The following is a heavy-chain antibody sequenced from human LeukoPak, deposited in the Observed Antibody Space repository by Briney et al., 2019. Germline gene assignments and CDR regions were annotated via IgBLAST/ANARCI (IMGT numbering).Heavy chain of an antibody. D-gene: IGHD6-19*01. J-gene: IGHJ3*02. V-gene: IGHV1-8*01. CDR1: GYTFTSYD. CDR2: MNPNSGNT. Sequence: EASVKVSCKASGYTFTSYDINWVRQATGQGLEWMGRMNPNSGNTGYAQKFQGRVTMTRNTSISTAYMELSSLRSEDTAVYYCARVAVAGPYDAFDIWGQGTMVTVSS. CDR3: ARVAVAGPYDAFDI.